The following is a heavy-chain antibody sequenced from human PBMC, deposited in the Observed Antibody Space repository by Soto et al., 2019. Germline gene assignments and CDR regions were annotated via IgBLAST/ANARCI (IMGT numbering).Heavy chain of an antibody. CDR2: INPKTGDT. Sequence: ASVKVSRKASGYSFPDHYIHWERQPPGHGLEWLGWINPKTGDTTFPHNFRAWVTITRDTSTTTVYMQLTRLKPDDTPVYHCTRDSSSVWSSHDFSHWYLVDTLSGLEVWGQGTTVTVSS. CDR1: GYSFPDHY. D-gene: IGHD3-3*01. CDR3: TRDSSSVWSSHDFSHWYLVDTLSGLEV. V-gene: IGHV1-2*04. J-gene: IGHJ6*02.